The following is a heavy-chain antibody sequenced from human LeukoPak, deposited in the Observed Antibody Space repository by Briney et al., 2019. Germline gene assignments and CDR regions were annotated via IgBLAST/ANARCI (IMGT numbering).Heavy chain of an antibody. CDR3: ARVSTDTAMVTCFDY. D-gene: IGHD5-18*01. V-gene: IGHV4-38-2*02. J-gene: IGHJ4*02. CDR1: GYSISTGYY. CDR2: FYHGGST. Sequence: PSETLSLTCTVSGYSISTGYYWDWIRQPPGEGLEWIGTFYHGGSTYYNPSLKSRVTISVDTSKNQFSLKLSSVTAADTAVYYCARVSTDTAMVTCFDYWGQGTLVTVSS.